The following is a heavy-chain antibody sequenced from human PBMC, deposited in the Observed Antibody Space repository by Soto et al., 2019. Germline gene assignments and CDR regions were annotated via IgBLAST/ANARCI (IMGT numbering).Heavy chain of an antibody. Sequence: ASVKVSCKSSGYTFITYAMHWVRQAPGQRPEWMGWLNPGKGDTKYSQRFQGRVTITRDTSATTAYMQLSSLKSEDTAVYYCARARDGYNFLYEPTWGQGTLVTVSS. CDR1: GYTFITYA. V-gene: IGHV1-3*01. CDR3: ARARDGYNFLYEPT. J-gene: IGHJ4*02. D-gene: IGHD5-12*01. CDR2: LNPGKGDT.